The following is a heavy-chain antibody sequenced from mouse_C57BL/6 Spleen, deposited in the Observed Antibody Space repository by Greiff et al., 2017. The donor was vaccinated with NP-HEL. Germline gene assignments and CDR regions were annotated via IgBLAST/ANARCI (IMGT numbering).Heavy chain of an antibody. D-gene: IGHD1-1*01. J-gene: IGHJ2*01. Sequence: QVQLQQSGPELVKPGASVKISCKASGYAFSSSWMHWVKQRPGKGLEWIGRIYPGDGDTNYNGKFKGKATLTADKSSSTAYMQLSSLTSEDSAVYFCAKSPYYGRFDYWGQGTTLTVSS. CDR1: GYAFSSSW. CDR2: IYPGDGDT. V-gene: IGHV1-82*01. CDR3: AKSPYYGRFDY.